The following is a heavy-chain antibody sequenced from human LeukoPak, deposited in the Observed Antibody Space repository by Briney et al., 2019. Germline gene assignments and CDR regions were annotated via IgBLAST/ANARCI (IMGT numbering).Heavy chain of an antibody. CDR2: IYTSGST. D-gene: IGHD3-9*01. J-gene: IGHJ4*02. CDR3: ARDGLYYDILTGYYRRGYFDY. CDR1: GGSISSYY. Sequence: SGTLSLTCTVSGGSISSYYWSWIRQPAGKGLEWIGRIYTSGSTNYNPSLKSRVTMSVDTSKNQFSLRLSSVTAAETAVYYCARDGLYYDILTGYYRRGYFDYWGQGTLVTVSS. V-gene: IGHV4-4*07.